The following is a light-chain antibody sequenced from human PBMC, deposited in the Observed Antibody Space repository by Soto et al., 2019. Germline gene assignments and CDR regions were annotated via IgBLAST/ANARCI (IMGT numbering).Light chain of an antibody. J-gene: IGLJ2*01. CDR3: QSYDSSRSVV. V-gene: IGLV1-40*01. CDR2: SNN. Sequence: QSVLTQPPSVSGAPGQRVTISCTGSSSNIGAGYDVHWYQQIPGTAPKLHIYSNNNRPSVVPDRFSGSKSGTSASLAITELQAEDEADYYCQSYDSSRSVVFGGGTKVTAL. CDR1: SSNIGAGYD.